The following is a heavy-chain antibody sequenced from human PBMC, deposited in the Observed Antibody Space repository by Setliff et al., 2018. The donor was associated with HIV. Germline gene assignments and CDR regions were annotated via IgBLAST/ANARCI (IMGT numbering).Heavy chain of an antibody. V-gene: IGHV3-30*02. CDR1: GYSFRAYG. D-gene: IGHD1-26*01. CDR2: IWYDGTQK. J-gene: IGHJ4*02. CDR3: ACRTSGPAGIDY. Sequence: GGSLRLSCEVSGYSFRAYGMHWVRQVPGKGLEWVALIWYDGTQKYYADSVKGRFTISRDFSRDKDYLQVDNWRPEDTAIYYCACRTSGPAGIDYWGQGTLVTVSS.